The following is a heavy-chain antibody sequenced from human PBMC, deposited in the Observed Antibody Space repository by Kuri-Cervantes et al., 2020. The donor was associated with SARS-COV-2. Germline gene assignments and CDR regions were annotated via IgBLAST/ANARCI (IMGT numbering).Heavy chain of an antibody. CDR2: ISSSSSYR. D-gene: IGHD5-12*01. J-gene: IGHJ3*02. V-gene: IGHV3-21*01. Sequence: TLSLTSAASGFTFSSYAMSWVRQAPGKGLEWVSSISSSSSYRYYADSVKGRFTISRDNSKNSLYLQMNSLRAEDTAVYYCARERYSSIAFDIWGQGTMVTVSS. CDR1: GFTFSSYA. CDR3: ARERYSSIAFDI.